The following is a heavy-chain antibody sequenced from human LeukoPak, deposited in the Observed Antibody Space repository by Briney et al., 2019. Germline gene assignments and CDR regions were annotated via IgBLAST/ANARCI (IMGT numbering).Heavy chain of an antibody. V-gene: IGHV5-51*01. CDR2: IYPGDSDT. J-gene: IGHJ4*02. Sequence: LEWMGIIYPGDSDTRYSPSFQGQVTISADKSISTAYLQWSSLKASDTAMYYCASIAAAGMWWGQGTLVTVSS. CDR3: ASIAAAGMW. D-gene: IGHD6-13*01.